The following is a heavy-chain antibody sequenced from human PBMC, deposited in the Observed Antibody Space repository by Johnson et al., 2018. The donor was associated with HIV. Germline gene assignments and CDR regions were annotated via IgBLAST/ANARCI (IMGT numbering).Heavy chain of an antibody. V-gene: IGHV3-20*04. J-gene: IGHJ3*01. CDR3: ARGIVEVQPRYRLLRDDVFDV. D-gene: IGHD2-15*01. Sequence: EQLVESGGGVVRPGGSLRLSCATSGFIFDDYAMGWVRQVPGKGLEWVSGINWNGGRTAYADSVTGRFTISRDNAKNSLYLQMDSRRAKDTALYYCARGIVEVQPRYRLLRDDVFDVWGQGTMVTVSS. CDR2: INWNGGRT. CDR1: GFIFDDYA.